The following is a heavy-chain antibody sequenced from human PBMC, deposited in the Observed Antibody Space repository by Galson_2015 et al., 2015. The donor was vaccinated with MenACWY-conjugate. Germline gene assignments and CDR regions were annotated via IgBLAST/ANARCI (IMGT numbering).Heavy chain of an antibody. D-gene: IGHD6-19*01. J-gene: IGHJ4*02. V-gene: IGHV3-7*03. CDR3: GTTIFGQWLIDF. CDR1: GFTFSRYW. CDR2: IKQDGSEK. Sequence: SLRLSCAASGFTFSRYWMSWVRQAPGKGLEWVANIKQDGSEKYYGDSVKARFTISRDNADNSLYLQLNSLRAEDTAVYYCGTTIFGQWLIDFWGQGTLVTASS.